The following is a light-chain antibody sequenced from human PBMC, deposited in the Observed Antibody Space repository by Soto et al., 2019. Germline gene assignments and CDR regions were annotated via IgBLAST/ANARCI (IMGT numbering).Light chain of an antibody. J-gene: IGKJ5*01. CDR3: QQYNQWPIT. CDR2: GAF. CDR1: QSAGTN. Sequence: EIVLTQSPATLTVSPGERATLSCRASQSAGTNLAWYQQKPGQAPRLLIHGAFTRATGIPARFSGSGSGTEFTLTISSLQSEDFAVFYCQQYNQWPITFGQGTLLENK. V-gene: IGKV3-15*01.